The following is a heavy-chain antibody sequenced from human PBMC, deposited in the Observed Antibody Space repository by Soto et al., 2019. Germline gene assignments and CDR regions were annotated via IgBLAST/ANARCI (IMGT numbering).Heavy chain of an antibody. Sequence: EVHLVESGGGLVQAGRSLRLSCAASGFTFDDYAMHWVRQAPGKGLEWVSGISWKSVRIGYAASVKGRFTITRDNAQNSVYLQMNSLTVEDTAYYYCAKDTGAELRYFAWPTDYWGQGTLVTVSS. V-gene: IGHV3-9*01. CDR3: AKDTGAELRYFAWPTDY. D-gene: IGHD3-9*01. CDR2: ISWKSVRI. J-gene: IGHJ4*02. CDR1: GFTFDDYA.